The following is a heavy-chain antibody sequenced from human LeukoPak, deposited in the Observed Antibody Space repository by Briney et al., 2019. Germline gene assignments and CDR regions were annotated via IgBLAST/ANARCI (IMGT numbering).Heavy chain of an antibody. CDR1: GYTFTSYD. CDR2: MNPNSGNA. CDR3: GRPLQRGSWTQRTLDY. V-gene: IGHV1-8*01. Sequence: ASVKVSCKASGYTFTSYDISWVRQATGQGLEWMGWMNPNSGNAGYAQRFQGRVTMTRNNSISTAYMELTSLRSEDTAVYYCGRPLQRGSWTQRTLDYWGQGTLVTVSS. D-gene: IGHD3-10*01. J-gene: IGHJ4*02.